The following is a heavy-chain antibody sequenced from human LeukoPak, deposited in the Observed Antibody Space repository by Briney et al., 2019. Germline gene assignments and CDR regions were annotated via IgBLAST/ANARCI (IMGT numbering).Heavy chain of an antibody. Sequence: PSETLSLTCTVSDDSISSSSYYWGWIRQPPGKGLEWIGSIYYSGSTYYNPSLKSRVTISVDTSKNQFSLKLSSVTAADTAVYYCARVTYYYDSSGFEKGAFDIWGQGTMVTVSS. J-gene: IGHJ3*02. CDR1: DDSISSSSYY. V-gene: IGHV4-39*07. D-gene: IGHD3-22*01. CDR2: IYYSGST. CDR3: ARVTYYYDSSGFEKGAFDI.